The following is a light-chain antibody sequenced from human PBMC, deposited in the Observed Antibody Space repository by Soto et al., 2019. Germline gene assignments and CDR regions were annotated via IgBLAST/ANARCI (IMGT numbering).Light chain of an antibody. J-gene: IGLJ1*01. CDR3: SSYPSSSAYV. Sequence: QSVLTQPASVSGSPGQSITISCTGTSSDVGGYNYVSWYQQHPGKAPKLMIYDVNNRPSGVSNRFSGSKSGNTASLTISGLQAEVEADYYCSSYPSSSAYVFGTGTKLTVL. CDR2: DVN. V-gene: IGLV2-14*03. CDR1: SSDVGGYNY.